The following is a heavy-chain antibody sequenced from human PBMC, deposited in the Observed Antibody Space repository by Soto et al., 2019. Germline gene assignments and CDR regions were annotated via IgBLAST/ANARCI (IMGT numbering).Heavy chain of an antibody. J-gene: IGHJ3*02. D-gene: IGHD6-19*01. CDR2: IKQDGSEK. CDR3: ARVYSSGYDAFDI. CDR1: GFTFSRYG. Sequence: LRLCWAASGFTFSRYGMSWARQGPLKGLEWVANIKQDGSEKYYVDSVKGRFTISRDNAKNSLYLQMNSLRAEDTAFYYCARVYSSGYDAFDIWGQGTMVTVSS. V-gene: IGHV3-7*01.